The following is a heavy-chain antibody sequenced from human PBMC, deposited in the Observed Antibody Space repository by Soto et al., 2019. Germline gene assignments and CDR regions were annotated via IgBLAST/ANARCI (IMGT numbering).Heavy chain of an antibody. J-gene: IGHJ4*02. CDR1: GYTLTSYD. D-gene: IGHD1-1*01. V-gene: IGHV1-8*01. CDR3: ARRAETNGWNGFGADKYHFDF. Sequence: ASVKVSCKASGYTLTSYDIYWVRQATGQGLEWMGWMNPNTGNSAYAQKFQGRVTVTSDTSINTVHMELNSLRSEDTAAYYCARRAETNGWNGFGADKYHFDFWGQGTLVTVSS. CDR2: MNPNTGNS.